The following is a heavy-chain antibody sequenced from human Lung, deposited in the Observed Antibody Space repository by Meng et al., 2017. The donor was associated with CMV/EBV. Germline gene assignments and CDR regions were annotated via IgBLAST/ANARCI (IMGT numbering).Heavy chain of an antibody. V-gene: IGHV3-21*01. CDR1: GFTFDHYT. CDR3: ARETRLGWELVPNSHFDF. CDR2: ISSSSTYK. Sequence: GEXXKISCAASGFTFDHYTMNWVRQAPGKGLEWVSSISSSSTYKYYADSVKGRFTISRDNAKNSLYLQMDSLRPEDTAVHYCARETRLGWELVPNSHFDFWGQGTXVTVSS. J-gene: IGHJ4*02. D-gene: IGHD1-26*01.